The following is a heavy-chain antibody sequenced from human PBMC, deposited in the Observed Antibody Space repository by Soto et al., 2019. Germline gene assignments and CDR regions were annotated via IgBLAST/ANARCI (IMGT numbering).Heavy chain of an antibody. D-gene: IGHD3-16*01. CDR1: GGSISSYY. V-gene: IGHV4-59*01. CDR2: IYYSGST. CDR3: ARDPVYYVEGGGGFDP. Sequence: QVQLQESGPGLVKPSETLSLTCTVSGGSISSYYWSWIRQPPGKGLEWIGYIYYSGSTNYNPSLKSRVTISVDTSKNQFPLKLSSVTAADTAVYYCARDPVYYVEGGGGFDPWGQGTLVTVSS. J-gene: IGHJ5*02.